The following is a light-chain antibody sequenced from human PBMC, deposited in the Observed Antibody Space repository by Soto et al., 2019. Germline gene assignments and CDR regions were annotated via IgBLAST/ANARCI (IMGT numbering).Light chain of an antibody. CDR3: QQYGRSPPT. J-gene: IGKJ1*01. V-gene: IGKV3-20*01. CDR1: QSVSSTY. Sequence: EIVMTQSPAPLSVSPGERATLSCRASQSVSSTYLAWYQQKPGQAPRLIIYGASSRATGIPDRFSGSWSGTDFTLTISRLEPEDDAVYYCQQYGRSPPTLGQGTKVDIK. CDR2: GAS.